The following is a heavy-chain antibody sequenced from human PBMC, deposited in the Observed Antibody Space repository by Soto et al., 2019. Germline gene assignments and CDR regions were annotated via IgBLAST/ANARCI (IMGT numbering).Heavy chain of an antibody. CDR3: ARDMAYYDSSGYFWLFDP. D-gene: IGHD3-22*01. CDR2: ISYDGSNK. J-gene: IGHJ5*02. Sequence: RLSCAASGFTFSSYAMHWVRQAPGKGLEWVAVISYDGSNKYYADSVKGRFTISRDNSKNTLYLQMNSLRAEDTAVYYCARDMAYYDSSGYFWLFDPWGQGTLVTVSS. V-gene: IGHV3-30-3*01. CDR1: GFTFSSYA.